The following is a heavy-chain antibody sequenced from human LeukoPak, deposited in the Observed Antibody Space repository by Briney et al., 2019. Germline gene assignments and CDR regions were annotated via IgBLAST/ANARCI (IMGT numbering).Heavy chain of an antibody. V-gene: IGHV1-8*01. CDR1: GYTFTSYD. D-gene: IGHD5-24*01. CDR2: MNPNSGNT. J-gene: IGHJ4*02. CDR3: ARGLVRDGNSDY. Sequence: ASVKVSCKASGYTFTSYDINWVRQATGQGLEWMGWMNPNSGNTGYAQKFQGRVTMTRNTSISTAYMELSSLRSEDTAVYYCARGLVRDGNSDYWGQGTLVTVSS.